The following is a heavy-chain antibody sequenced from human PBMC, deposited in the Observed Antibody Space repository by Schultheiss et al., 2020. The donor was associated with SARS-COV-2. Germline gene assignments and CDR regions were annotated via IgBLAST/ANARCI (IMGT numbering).Heavy chain of an antibody. CDR1: GGSISSGGYY. D-gene: IGHD3-16*02. V-gene: IGHV4-61*02. CDR2: IYTSGST. CDR3: ARDRAYDYVWGSYQTRAFDI. Sequence: SETLSLTCTVSGGSISSGGYYWSWIRQHPGKGLEWIGRIYTSGSTNYNPSLKSRVTMSVDTSKNQFSLKVSSVTAADTAVYYCARDRAYDYVWGSYQTRAFDIWGQGTMVTVSS. J-gene: IGHJ3*02.